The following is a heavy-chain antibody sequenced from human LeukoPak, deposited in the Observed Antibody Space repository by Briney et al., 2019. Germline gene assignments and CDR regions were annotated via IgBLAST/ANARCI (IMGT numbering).Heavy chain of an antibody. D-gene: IGHD4/OR15-4a*01. CDR2: IYYSGST. J-gene: IGHJ4*02. Sequence: PSETLSLTCTVSGGSISSSSYYWGWIRQPPGKGLEWIGSIYYSGSTYYNPPLKSRVTISVDTSKNQFSLKLSSVTAADTAVYYCARVYGGNRNGWEDYWGQGTLVTVFS. CDR1: GGSISSSSYY. V-gene: IGHV4-39*07. CDR3: ARVYGGNRNGWEDY.